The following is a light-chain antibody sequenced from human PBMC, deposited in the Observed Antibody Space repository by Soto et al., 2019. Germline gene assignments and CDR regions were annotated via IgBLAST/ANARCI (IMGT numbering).Light chain of an antibody. CDR1: QSVSSN. J-gene: IGKJ5*01. Sequence: ERVMTQSPATLSVSPWERATLSCRASQSVSSNLAWYQQKPGQAPRLLIYGANTRVTGVPDRFSGSGSGTEFTLTISSLQPEDSAVYYCQQYNNWPPITFGQGTHWRL. V-gene: IGKV3-15*01. CDR2: GAN. CDR3: QQYNNWPPIT.